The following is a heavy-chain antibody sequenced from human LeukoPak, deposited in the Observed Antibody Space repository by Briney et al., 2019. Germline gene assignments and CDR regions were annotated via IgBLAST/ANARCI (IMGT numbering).Heavy chain of an antibody. Sequence: ASVKVSCKASGYTFTSYGISWVRQARGQGLEWMGWISAYNGNTNYAQKLQGRVTMTTDTSTSTAYMELRSLRSDDTAVYYCARDLFGVTIFGVVLPPYYFDYWGQGTLVTVSS. CDR1: GYTFTSYG. CDR3: ARDLFGVTIFGVVLPPYYFDY. V-gene: IGHV1-18*01. D-gene: IGHD3-3*01. J-gene: IGHJ4*02. CDR2: ISAYNGNT.